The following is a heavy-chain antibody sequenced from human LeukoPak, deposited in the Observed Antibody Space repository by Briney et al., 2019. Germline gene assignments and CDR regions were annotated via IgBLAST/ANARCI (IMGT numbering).Heavy chain of an antibody. J-gene: IGHJ5*02. Sequence: SETLSLTCTVSDDSIGNYYWSWIRQSPGKGLEWIGYIYFSGSTNYNPSLKRRVTMSVVTSKNQFSLRLTSVTPEDTAVYYCARRLTQYDCFDPWGQGILVTVSS. D-gene: IGHD2-2*01. V-gene: IGHV4-59*12. CDR2: IYFSGST. CDR1: DDSIGNYY. CDR3: ARRLTQYDCFDP.